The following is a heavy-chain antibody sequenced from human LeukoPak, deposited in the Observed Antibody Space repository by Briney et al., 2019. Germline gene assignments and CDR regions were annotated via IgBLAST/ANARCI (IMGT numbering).Heavy chain of an antibody. J-gene: IGHJ4*02. Sequence: ASVKVSCKASGYTFTGYDINWVRQATGQGLEWMGWMNPNSGNTGYAQKLQGRVTMTRNTSVSTAYMELSSLRSEDTAVYYCARGIVATTNDYWGQGTLVTVSS. CDR2: MNPNSGNT. CDR1: GYTFTGYD. CDR3: ARGIVATTNDY. V-gene: IGHV1-8*01. D-gene: IGHD5-12*01.